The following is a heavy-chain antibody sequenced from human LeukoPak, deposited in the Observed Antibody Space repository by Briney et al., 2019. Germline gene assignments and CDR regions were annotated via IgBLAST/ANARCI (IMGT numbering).Heavy chain of an antibody. J-gene: IGHJ1*01. Sequence: GGSLRLSCAASGFTFSSYGMHWVRQAPGKGLEWVSGISWNSASIGYADSVKGRFTISGDNAKNSLYLQMNSLYYCAKDKGSSRRNANFHHWGQGTLVTVSS. D-gene: IGHD3-10*01. CDR3: RRNANFHH. V-gene: IGHV3-9*01. CDR1: GFTFSSYG. CDR2: ISWNSASI.